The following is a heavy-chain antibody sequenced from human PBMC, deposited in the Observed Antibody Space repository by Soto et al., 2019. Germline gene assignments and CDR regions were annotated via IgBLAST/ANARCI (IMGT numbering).Heavy chain of an antibody. D-gene: IGHD3-10*01. V-gene: IGHV3-30-3*01. J-gene: IGHJ6*02. Sequence: GGSLRLSCAASGFTFSSYAMHWVRQAPGKGLEWVAVISYDGSNKYYADSVKGRFTISRDNSKNTLYLQMNSLRAEDTAVYYCARAMVLWFGELLSSTDYYYGMDVWGQGTTVTVSS. CDR3: ARAMVLWFGELLSSTDYYYGMDV. CDR2: ISYDGSNK. CDR1: GFTFSSYA.